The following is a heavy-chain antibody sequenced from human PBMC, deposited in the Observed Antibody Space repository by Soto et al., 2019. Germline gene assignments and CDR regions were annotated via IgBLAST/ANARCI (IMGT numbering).Heavy chain of an antibody. J-gene: IGHJ4*02. D-gene: IGHD5-18*01. CDR2: IYYSGST. Sequence: PSETLSLACNVSGGSISNYYWSWIRQPPGKGLEWIGYIYYSGSTNYNPSLTSRVTISVDTSKNQFSLKLSSVTAADTAVYYCARHRYSYGVYYFDYWGQGTLVTVSS. CDR3: ARHRYSYGVYYFDY. V-gene: IGHV4-59*08. CDR1: GGSISNYY.